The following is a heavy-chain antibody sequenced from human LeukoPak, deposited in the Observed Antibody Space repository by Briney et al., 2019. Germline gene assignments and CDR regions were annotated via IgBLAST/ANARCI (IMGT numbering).Heavy chain of an antibody. J-gene: IGHJ4*02. D-gene: IGHD6-13*01. V-gene: IGHV4-59*01. CDR2: IYYSGST. CDR1: GGSISSYY. Sequence: SGTLSLTCAVSGGSISSYYWSWIRQPPGKGLEWIGYIYYSGSTNYNPSLKSRVTISVDTSKNQFSLKLSSVTAADTAVYYCARGLAGVAEDYWGQGTLVTVSS. CDR3: ARGLAGVAEDY.